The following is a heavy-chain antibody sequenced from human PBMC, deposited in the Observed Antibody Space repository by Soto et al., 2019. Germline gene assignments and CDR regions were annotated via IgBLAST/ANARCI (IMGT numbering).Heavy chain of an antibody. V-gene: IGHV3-30-3*01. D-gene: IGHD1-20*01. CDR2: ISYDGSNK. CDR1: GFTFSSYA. J-gene: IGHJ4*02. Sequence: GGSLRLSCAASGFTFSSYAMHWVRQAPGKGLEWVAVISYDGSNKYYADSVKGRFTISRDNSKNTLYLQMNSLRAEDTAVYYCASNWKLHYWGQGTLVTVSS. CDR3: ASNWKLHY.